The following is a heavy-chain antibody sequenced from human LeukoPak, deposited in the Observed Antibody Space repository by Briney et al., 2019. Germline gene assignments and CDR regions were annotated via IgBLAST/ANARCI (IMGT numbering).Heavy chain of an antibody. J-gene: IGHJ4*02. CDR2: ISGSGGST. CDR3: ASPPGIAAAGNSRDDY. Sequence: GGSPRLSCAASGFTFSSYAMSWVRQAPGKGLEWVSAISGSGGSTYYADSVKGRFTISRDNSKNTLYLQMNSLRAEDTAVYYCASPPGIAAAGNSRDDYWGQGTLVTVSS. CDR1: GFTFSSYA. V-gene: IGHV3-23*01. D-gene: IGHD6-13*01.